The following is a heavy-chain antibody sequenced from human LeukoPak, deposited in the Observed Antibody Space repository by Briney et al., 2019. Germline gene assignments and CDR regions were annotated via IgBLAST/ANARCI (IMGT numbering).Heavy chain of an antibody. Sequence: ASVKVSCKASGYTFTSYAMHWVRQAPGQRLEWMGWINAGNGNTKYSQKFQGRVTITRDTSASTAYMELSSLRSEDTAVYYCASELHRIAAAEGAFDIWGQGTMVTVSS. J-gene: IGHJ3*02. CDR1: GYTFTSYA. CDR2: INAGNGNT. V-gene: IGHV1-3*01. CDR3: ASELHRIAAAEGAFDI. D-gene: IGHD6-13*01.